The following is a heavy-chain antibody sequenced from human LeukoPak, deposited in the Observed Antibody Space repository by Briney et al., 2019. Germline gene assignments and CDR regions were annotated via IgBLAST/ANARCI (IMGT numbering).Heavy chain of an antibody. CDR2: MSGSGGST. V-gene: IGHV3-23*01. CDR1: GFTFGNYA. J-gene: IGHJ4*02. Sequence: PGGSLRLSCAASGFTFGNYAMSWVRQAPGKGLEWVSAMSGSGGSTHYADSVRGRFTISRDNSKSTLYLQMNSLRAEDTAVYYCAKDRNQWLVTATILDCWGQGTLVTVSS. CDR3: AKDRNQWLVTATILDC. D-gene: IGHD6-19*01.